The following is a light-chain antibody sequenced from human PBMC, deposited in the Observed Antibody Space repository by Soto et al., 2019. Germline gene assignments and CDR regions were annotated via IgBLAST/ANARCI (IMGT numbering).Light chain of an antibody. Sequence: QSVLTQPPSASGSPGQSVTISCTGTSSDVGGYNYVSWYQQHPGKAPNLIIYKVSERPSGVPDRFSGSKSGNTASLTVSGLQADDAADYYCSYYAATNNRHVVFGGGTKVTVL. CDR1: SSDVGGYNY. J-gene: IGLJ2*01. CDR3: SYYAATNNRHVV. CDR2: KVS. V-gene: IGLV2-8*01.